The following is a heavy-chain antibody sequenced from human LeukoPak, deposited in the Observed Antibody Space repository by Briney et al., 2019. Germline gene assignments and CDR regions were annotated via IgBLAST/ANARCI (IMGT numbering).Heavy chain of an antibody. D-gene: IGHD1-14*01. Sequence: SETLSLTCAVYGGSFSGYYWSWIRQPPGKGLEWIGEINHSGSTNYNPSLKSRVTMSVDTSKNQFSLKLSSVTAADTAVYYCARIRNSYFDYWGQGTLVTVSS. CDR3: ARIRNSYFDY. V-gene: IGHV4-34*01. CDR2: INHSGST. CDR1: GGSFSGYY. J-gene: IGHJ4*02.